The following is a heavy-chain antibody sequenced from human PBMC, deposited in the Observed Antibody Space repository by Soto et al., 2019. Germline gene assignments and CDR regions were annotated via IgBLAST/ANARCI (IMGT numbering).Heavy chain of an antibody. Sequence: QLQLQESGPGLVQPSETVSLTCTVSGGSITNRDNYWGWIRQPPGKGLEWIGTVYHSGRTYYNPSPKGRVNMSVDTAKNEFFVRLNSGTGGDSALYYCARLISYCGGYLYSVGSFCFWGQGTVVTGPS. CDR1: GGSITNRDNY. D-gene: IGHD2-21*02. CDR3: ARLISYCGGYLYSVGSFCF. J-gene: IGHJ3*01. V-gene: IGHV4-39*01. CDR2: VYHSGRT.